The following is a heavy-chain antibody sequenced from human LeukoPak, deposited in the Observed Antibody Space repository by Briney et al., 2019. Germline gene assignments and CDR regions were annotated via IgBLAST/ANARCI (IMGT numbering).Heavy chain of an antibody. CDR1: GGSMFNYY. CDR3: ARRAYYDSSGYHPTSGYFDL. V-gene: IGHV4-4*08. Sequence: SETLSLTCTVSGGSMFNYYWNWIRQPPGKELEWIVYIYVNGITNYSPSLRSRGTISIATSKNQFSLRLTSVTAADTAIYYCARRAYYDSSGYHPTSGYFDLWGRGTLVSVS. D-gene: IGHD3-22*01. CDR2: IYVNGIT. J-gene: IGHJ2*01.